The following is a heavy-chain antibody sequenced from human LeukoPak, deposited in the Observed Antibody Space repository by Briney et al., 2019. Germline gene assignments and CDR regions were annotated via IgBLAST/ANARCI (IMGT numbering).Heavy chain of an antibody. J-gene: IGHJ3*02. D-gene: IGHD4-17*01. Sequence: GASVKVSCKASGGTFSSYAISWVRQAPGQGLEWMGGIIPISGTANYAQKFQGRVTITADKSTSTAYMELSSLRSEDTAVYYCARAGLRTVTFPRGPGDAFDIWGQGTMVTVSS. CDR1: GGTFSSYA. CDR2: IIPISGTA. V-gene: IGHV1-69*06. CDR3: ARAGLRTVTFPRGPGDAFDI.